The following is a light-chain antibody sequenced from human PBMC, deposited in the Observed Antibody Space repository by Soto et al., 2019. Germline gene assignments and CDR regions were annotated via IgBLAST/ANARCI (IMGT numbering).Light chain of an antibody. Sequence: DIQMTQSPSTLSASVGDRVTITCRASQSIDTWLAWYQQKPGKAPKLMIYDASSLESGVPSRFSGSGSGTEFTLTIRTLQPDEFATYYCQQYNSYQITFGKGKRREIK. CDR2: DAS. V-gene: IGKV1-5*01. J-gene: IGKJ5*01. CDR1: QSIDTW. CDR3: QQYNSYQIT.